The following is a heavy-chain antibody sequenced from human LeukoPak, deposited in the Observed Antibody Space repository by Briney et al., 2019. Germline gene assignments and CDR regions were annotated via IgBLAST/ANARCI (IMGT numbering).Heavy chain of an antibody. CDR1: GFPFSDFS. D-gene: IGHD2-8*01. Sequence: GGSLRLSCATSGFPFSDFSMSWVRQAPGKGLELVSTTKSGGTSTYYAESVKGRFTISRGNSKNTLYLQMSSLRVEDTAVYYCAKQSYARSLGEGGPGTLVSVSS. J-gene: IGHJ4*02. CDR2: TKSGGTST. CDR3: AKQSYARSLGE. V-gene: IGHV3-23*01.